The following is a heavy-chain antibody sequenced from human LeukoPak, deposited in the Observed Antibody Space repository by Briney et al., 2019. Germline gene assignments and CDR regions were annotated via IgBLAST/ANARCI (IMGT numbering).Heavy chain of an antibody. J-gene: IGHJ4*02. Sequence: PGGSLRLSCAASRFTFSSYKVNWVRQAPGKGLEWISSISSSSSYIYYADSVKGRFTISRDNARNSLYLQMNSLRAEDTAVYYCASEGGSGEFDYWGQGTLVTVSS. CDR3: ASEGGSGEFDY. CDR2: ISSSSSYI. V-gene: IGHV3-21*01. D-gene: IGHD2-15*01. CDR1: RFTFSSYK.